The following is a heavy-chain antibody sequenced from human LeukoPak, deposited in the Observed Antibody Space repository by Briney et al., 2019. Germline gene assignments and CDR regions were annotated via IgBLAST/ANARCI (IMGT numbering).Heavy chain of an antibody. D-gene: IGHD2-15*01. CDR1: GXSISNYY. V-gene: IGHV4-59*01. J-gene: IGHJ3*02. CDR2: IYYSGST. CDR3: ATSMHGYCSGGSCYGAFDI. Sequence: KSSETLSLTCTVSGXSISNYYGSWIRQPPGKGLEWIGYIYYSGSTNYNPSLKSRVTISVDTSKNQFSLKLSSVTAADTAVYYCATSMHGYCSGGSCYGAFDIWGQGTMVTVSS.